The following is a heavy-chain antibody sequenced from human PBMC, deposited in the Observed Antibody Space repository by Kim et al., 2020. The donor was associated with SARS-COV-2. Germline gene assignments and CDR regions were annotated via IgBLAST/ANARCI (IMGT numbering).Heavy chain of an antibody. CDR2: GGT. V-gene: IGHV1-2*02. Sequence: GGTNYAQKFQGRVTMNRDTSISTAYMELSRLRSDDTAVYYCARVNLPSPFDYWGQGTLVTVSS. J-gene: IGHJ4*02. CDR3: ARVNLPSPFDY.